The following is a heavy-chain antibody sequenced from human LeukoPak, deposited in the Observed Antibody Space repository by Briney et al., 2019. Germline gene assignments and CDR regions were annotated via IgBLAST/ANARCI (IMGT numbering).Heavy chain of an antibody. D-gene: IGHD1-26*01. CDR2: IGSNFETI. V-gene: IGHV3-48*01. Sequence: PGGSLRLSCVASGFAFSSYAMNWVRQAPGKGLEWVSYIGSNFETIYADSVKGRFTISRDNAKNSLSLQMNGLRADDTAVYYCARDPYSGNYGNDYYYYMDVWGKGATVTISS. CDR1: GFAFSSYA. CDR3: ARDPYSGNYGNDYYYYMDV. J-gene: IGHJ6*03.